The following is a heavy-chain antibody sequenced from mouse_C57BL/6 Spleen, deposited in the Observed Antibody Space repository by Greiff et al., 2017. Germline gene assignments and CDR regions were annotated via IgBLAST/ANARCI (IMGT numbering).Heavy chain of an antibody. V-gene: IGHV1-80*01. CDR3: ARSPYYEYDGGY. J-gene: IGHJ2*01. Sequence: VQLQQSGAELVKPGASVKISCKASGYAFSSYWMNWVKQRPGKGLEWIGQIYPGDGDTNYNGKFKGKATLTADTSSSTAYMQLSSLTSEDSAVYFCARSPYYEYDGGYWGQGTTLTVSS. D-gene: IGHD2-4*01. CDR1: GYAFSSYW. CDR2: IYPGDGDT.